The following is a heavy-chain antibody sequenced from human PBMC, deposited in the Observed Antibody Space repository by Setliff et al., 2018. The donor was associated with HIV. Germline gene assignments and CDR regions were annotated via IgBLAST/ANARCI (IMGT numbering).Heavy chain of an antibody. V-gene: IGHV1-69*05. CDR3: ARDRLNLHYYDSSGYYYGPDAFGI. CDR2: IIPIFGTA. CDR1: GGTFSSYA. D-gene: IGHD3-22*01. J-gene: IGHJ3*02. Sequence: SVKVSCKASGGTFSSYAISWVRQAPGQGLEWMGGIIPIFGTANYAQKFQGRVTITTDESTSTAYMELSSLRSEDTAVYYCARDRLNLHYYDSSGYYYGPDAFGICGQGTMVTVSS.